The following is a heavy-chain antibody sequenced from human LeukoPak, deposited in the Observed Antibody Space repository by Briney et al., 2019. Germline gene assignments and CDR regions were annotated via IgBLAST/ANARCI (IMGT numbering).Heavy chain of an antibody. Sequence: GGSLRLSCVGSGVTYTDYWMHWFRQAPGKGPVWVSRINPDGTIIDYADSVKGRFRISRDNAKNLLYLQMNGLRADDTAVYYCAKDLSWNTADRWGQGILVTVSS. J-gene: IGHJ5*02. D-gene: IGHD5-18*01. CDR1: GVTYTDYW. CDR2: INPDGTII. V-gene: IGHV3-74*01. CDR3: AKDLSWNTADR.